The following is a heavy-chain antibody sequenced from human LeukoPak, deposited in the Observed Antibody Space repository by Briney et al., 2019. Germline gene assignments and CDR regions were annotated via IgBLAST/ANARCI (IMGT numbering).Heavy chain of an antibody. J-gene: IGHJ4*02. Sequence: SETLSLTCTVSGGSISISSYYWGWIRQPPGKGLEWIGNIHNSESTYYNPSLKSRVTMSVDTSKNQFSLKLSSVTAADTAVFYCARLNCGGDCYSIARSGYFDYWGQGTLVTVSS. CDR1: GGSISISSYY. CDR2: IHNSEST. V-gene: IGHV4-39*01. CDR3: ARLNCGGDCYSIARSGYFDY. D-gene: IGHD2-21*02.